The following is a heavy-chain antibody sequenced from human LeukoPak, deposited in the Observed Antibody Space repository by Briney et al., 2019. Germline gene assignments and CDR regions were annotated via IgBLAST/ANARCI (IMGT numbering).Heavy chain of an antibody. Sequence: GASVKLSCKASGDSFSSYSISWVRLAPGQGLEWMGWINPNSGGTNYAQKFQGRVTMTRDTSISTAYMELSRLRSDDTAVYYCARETDTAIFDYWGQGTLVTVSS. CDR3: ARETDTAIFDY. CDR2: INPNSGGT. D-gene: IGHD5-18*01. CDR1: GDSFSSYS. V-gene: IGHV1-2*02. J-gene: IGHJ4*02.